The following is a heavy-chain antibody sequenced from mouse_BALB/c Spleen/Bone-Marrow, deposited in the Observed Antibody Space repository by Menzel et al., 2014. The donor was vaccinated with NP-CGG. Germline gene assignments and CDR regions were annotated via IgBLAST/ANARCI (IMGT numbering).Heavy chain of an antibody. J-gene: IGHJ3*01. V-gene: IGHV14-3*02. D-gene: IGHD1-1*01. CDR3: APYYYGRWFAI. CDR2: IDPANGYI. Sequence: VTLKVCGVELVKPGASGKLSCTATGFNIKDTYMHWVNQTSEQGLEWIGRIDPANGYIKYDPMFQGMATITAVTSSNTAYMQLSSQTPENTAAYCCAPYYYGRWFAILGQGTLVTVSA. CDR1: GFNIKDTY.